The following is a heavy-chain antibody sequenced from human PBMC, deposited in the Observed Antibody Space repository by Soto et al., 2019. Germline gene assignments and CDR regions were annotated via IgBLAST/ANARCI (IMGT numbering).Heavy chain of an antibody. V-gene: IGHV4-31*03. CDR3: ASGEDSGYQLGGFDY. D-gene: IGHD5-12*01. CDR2: IYYSGST. Sequence: QVQLQESGPGLVKPSQTLSLTCTVSGGSISSGGYYWSWIRQHPGKGLEWIGYIYYSGSTYYNPSLKSRVTISVDTSKNQFSLQLSSVTAADTALYYCASGEDSGYQLGGFDYWGQGTLVTVSS. CDR1: GGSISSGGYY. J-gene: IGHJ4*02.